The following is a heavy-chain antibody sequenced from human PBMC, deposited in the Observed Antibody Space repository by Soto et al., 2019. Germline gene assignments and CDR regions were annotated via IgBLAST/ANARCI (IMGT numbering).Heavy chain of an antibody. Sequence: PGGSLRLSCAASGFTVSSNYMSWVRQAPGKGLEWVSVIYSGDSTYYADSVKGRFTISRDNSKNTLYLQMNSLRAEDTAVYYCARDRSSGWYDYWGQGTLVTVSS. CDR2: IYSGDST. V-gene: IGHV3-53*01. CDR3: ARDRSSGWYDY. J-gene: IGHJ4*02. D-gene: IGHD6-13*01. CDR1: GFTVSSNY.